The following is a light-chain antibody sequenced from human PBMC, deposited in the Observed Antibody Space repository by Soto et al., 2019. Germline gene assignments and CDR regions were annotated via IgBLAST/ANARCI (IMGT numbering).Light chain of an antibody. CDR2: DDN. CDR3: YSTDSSGNHRV. V-gene: IGLV3-10*01. CDR1: TLPRKY. J-gene: IGLJ3*02. Sequence: SYELTQPPSVSVSPGQTARITCSGDTLPRKYAYWYQKKSGQAPVLVIYDDNKRPSGIPERFSGASSGTMATWTISGAQVEDEADYSCYSTDSSGNHRVFGGGTKLTVL.